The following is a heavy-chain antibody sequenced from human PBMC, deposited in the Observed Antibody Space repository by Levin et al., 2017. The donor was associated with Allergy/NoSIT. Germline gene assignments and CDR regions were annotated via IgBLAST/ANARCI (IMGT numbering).Heavy chain of an antibody. J-gene: IGHJ4*02. CDR3: ARSHDGSGYFN. CDR1: GDSVSSSSYY. Sequence: NPSETLSLTCTVSGDSVSSSSYYWNWIRQPPGKGLEWIGYISYSGSTNYNPSLKSRVTISVDTSKNQFSLKLSSVTAADPAVYYCARSHDGSGYFNWGQGTLVTVSS. CDR2: ISYSGST. D-gene: IGHD3-22*01. V-gene: IGHV4-61*01.